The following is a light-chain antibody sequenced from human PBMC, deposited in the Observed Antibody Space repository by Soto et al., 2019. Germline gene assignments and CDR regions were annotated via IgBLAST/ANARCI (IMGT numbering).Light chain of an antibody. CDR1: QSLSSY. V-gene: IGKV1-39*01. J-gene: IGKJ1*01. CDR3: QQSYSTRWT. Sequence: DIQMTHAPSSLSASVGDRVTITCRARQSLSSYLNGYQQKPGKDPKLLIYAESSLQSGVPSRFSGSGSGTEFNLTISSLQPEDFATYYCQQSYSTRWTVGQGTKVEIK. CDR2: AES.